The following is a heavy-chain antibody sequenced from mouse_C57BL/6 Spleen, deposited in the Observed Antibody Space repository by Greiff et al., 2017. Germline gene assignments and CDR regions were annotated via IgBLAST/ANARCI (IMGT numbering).Heavy chain of an antibody. V-gene: IGHV1-39*01. Sequence: VQLQQSGPELVKPGASVKISCKASGYSFTDYNMNWVKQSNGKSLEWIGVINPNYGTTSYNQKFKGKATLTVDQSSSTAYMQLNSLTSEDSAVYYCARLVTTVVATDYYAMDYWGQGTSVTVSS. CDR3: ARLVTTVVATDYYAMDY. CDR2: INPNYGTT. D-gene: IGHD1-1*01. CDR1: GYSFTDYN. J-gene: IGHJ4*01.